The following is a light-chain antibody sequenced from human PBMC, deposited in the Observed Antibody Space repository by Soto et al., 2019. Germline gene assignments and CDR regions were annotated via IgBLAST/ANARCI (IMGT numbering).Light chain of an antibody. CDR3: RQDKNEWLT. CDR2: GAS. J-gene: IGKJ5*01. CDR1: QSVRSN. Sequence: EIVMTQSAATLAVSPGERATLSCMDSQSVRSNLAWYQQKPGQAPRLXIYGASTRETGILARFSGSGSVTECALTISSLQSEDITVADCRQDKNEWLTVGPETGLEIK. V-gene: IGKV3-15*01.